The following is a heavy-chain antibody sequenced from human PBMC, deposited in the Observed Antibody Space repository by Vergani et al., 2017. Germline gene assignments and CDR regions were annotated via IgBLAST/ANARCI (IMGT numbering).Heavy chain of an antibody. CDR1: GFTVSSNY. J-gene: IGHJ4*02. Sequence: EVQLVESGGGLIQPGGSLRLSCAASGFTVSSNYMSWVRQAPGKGLEWVSAISGSGGSTYYADSVKGRFTISRDNSKNTLYLQMNSLRAEDTAVYYCAKDLEGARDFDYWGQGTLVTVSS. CDR2: ISGSGGST. D-gene: IGHD1-26*01. CDR3: AKDLEGARDFDY. V-gene: IGHV3-23*04.